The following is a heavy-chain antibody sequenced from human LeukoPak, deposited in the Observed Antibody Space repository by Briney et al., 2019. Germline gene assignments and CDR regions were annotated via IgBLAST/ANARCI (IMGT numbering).Heavy chain of an antibody. V-gene: IGHV1-2*02. CDR3: ATPSSSSWYGFDP. D-gene: IGHD6-13*01. CDR2: IDPNSGGT. CDR1: GYTFTGYY. Sequence: ASVKVSCKTSGYTFTGYYIHWVRQAPGQGLEWMGWIDPNSGGTNYAQKFQGRVTITRDTSISTAYMELSRLTSADTAVYRCATPSSSSWYGFDPWGQGTLVTVSS. J-gene: IGHJ5*02.